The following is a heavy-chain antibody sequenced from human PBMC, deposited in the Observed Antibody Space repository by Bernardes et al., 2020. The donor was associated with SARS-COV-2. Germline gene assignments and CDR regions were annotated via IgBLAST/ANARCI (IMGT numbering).Heavy chain of an antibody. V-gene: IGHV1-8*01. CDR2: MNPNSGNT. J-gene: IGHJ6*02. D-gene: IGHD6-19*01. Sequence: ASVKVSCKASGYTFTSYDINWVRQATGQGLEWMGWMNPNSGNTGYAQKFQGRVTMTRNTSISTAYMELSSLRSEDTAVYYCARGWYSSGWYSLYYYYGMDGWGQGTTVTVSS. CDR1: GYTFTSYD. CDR3: ARGWYSSGWYSLYYYYGMDG.